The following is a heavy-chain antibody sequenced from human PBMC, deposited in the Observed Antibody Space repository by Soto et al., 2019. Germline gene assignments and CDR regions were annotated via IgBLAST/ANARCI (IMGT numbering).Heavy chain of an antibody. D-gene: IGHD3-22*01. CDR2: IYYSGST. Sequence: PSETLSLTCTVSGGSISSYYGSWIRQPPGKGLEWIGFIYYSGSTSYNPSLKSRVTISVDTSKNQFSLKLSSVTAADTAVYFCATMSSSGYPLDYWGRGTLVTVSS. CDR1: GGSISSYY. V-gene: IGHV4-59*01. CDR3: ATMSSSGYPLDY. J-gene: IGHJ4*02.